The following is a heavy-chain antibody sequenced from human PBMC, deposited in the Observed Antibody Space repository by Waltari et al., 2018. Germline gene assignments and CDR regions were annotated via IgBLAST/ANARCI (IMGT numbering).Heavy chain of an antibody. V-gene: IGHV4-4*07. D-gene: IGHD1-26*01. Sequence: QVQLQESGPGLVKPSETLSPTCTVSGGSISSYYWSWIRQPAGKGLEWIGRIYTSGSTNYNPSLKSRVTMSVDTSKNQFSLKLSSVTAADTAVYYCARIMKWELLPYDAFDIWGQGTMVTVSS. CDR1: GGSISSYY. CDR3: ARIMKWELLPYDAFDI. J-gene: IGHJ3*02. CDR2: IYTSGST.